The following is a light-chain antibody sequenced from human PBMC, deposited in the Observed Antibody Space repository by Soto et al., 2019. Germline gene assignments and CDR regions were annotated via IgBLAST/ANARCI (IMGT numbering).Light chain of an antibody. J-gene: IGLJ1*01. CDR2: DVT. V-gene: IGLV2-14*03. CDR3: SSYTTSNTRQIV. Sequence: QSVLTQPASVSGSPGQSITISCTGTSSDVGGYNYVSWYQHHPGKAPKLIIYDVTNRPSGVSNPFSGSKSGNTASLTISGLQPEGEADYYCSSYTTSNTRQIVFGTGTKV. CDR1: SSDVGGYNY.